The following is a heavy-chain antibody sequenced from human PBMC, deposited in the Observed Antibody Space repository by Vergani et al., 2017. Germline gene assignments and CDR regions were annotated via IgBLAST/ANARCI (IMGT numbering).Heavy chain of an antibody. CDR2: IYNSVNG. J-gene: IGHJ2*01. Sequence: QMQLQESGPGLVKASETLSLTCTVSGDSIISRSYYWGWIRQPPGKGLEWFGSIYNSVNGDSSSSLKSRVTISADTSKNQFSLRLTSVTAADTAVYYCASGKYYSDSTSHFRGRYFDVWGRGTLVTVPS. CDR3: ASGKYYSDSTSHFRGRYFDV. D-gene: IGHD3-16*01. CDR1: GDSIISRSYY. V-gene: IGHV4-39*01.